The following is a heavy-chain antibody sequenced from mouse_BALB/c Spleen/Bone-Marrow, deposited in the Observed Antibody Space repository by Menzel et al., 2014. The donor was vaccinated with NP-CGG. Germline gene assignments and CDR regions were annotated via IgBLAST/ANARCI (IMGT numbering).Heavy chain of an antibody. CDR3: ASYGYDYWYFDV. CDR1: GYSFTGYN. D-gene: IGHD2-2*01. J-gene: IGHJ1*01. Sequence: VQLKESGPELEKPGASVKISCKASGYSFTGYNMNWVKQSIGKSPEWIGNIDPYYGGTSYNQKFKGKATLTVDKSSSTAYMQLKSLTSEDSAIYYCASYGYDYWYFDVWGAGTTVTVSS. CDR2: IDPYYGGT. V-gene: IGHV1-39*01.